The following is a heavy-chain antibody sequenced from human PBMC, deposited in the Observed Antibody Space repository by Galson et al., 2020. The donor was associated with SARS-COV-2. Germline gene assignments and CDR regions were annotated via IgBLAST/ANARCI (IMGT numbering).Heavy chain of an antibody. Sequence: GGSLRLSCAASGFTFRNYFMTWVRQVPGKGLEWVSSISDSGVSTYYADSVKDRFTVSRDNSKNTVYLQLNSLRADDTALYYCAKDRGGSGRYVDLDFWGQGTLVTVSS. V-gene: IGHV3-23*01. D-gene: IGHD6-19*01. CDR1: GFTFRNYF. CDR3: AKDRGGSGRYVDLDF. J-gene: IGHJ4*02. CDR2: ISDSGVST.